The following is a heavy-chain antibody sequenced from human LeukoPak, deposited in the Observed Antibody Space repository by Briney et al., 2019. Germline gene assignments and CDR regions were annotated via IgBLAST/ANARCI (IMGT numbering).Heavy chain of an antibody. V-gene: IGHV4-59*01. CDR3: ARVEGPAMATFDY. D-gene: IGHD5-18*01. J-gene: IGHJ4*02. Sequence: SETLSLTCTVSGGSISSYYWSWIRQPPGKGLEWIGYIYYSGSTNYNPSLKSRVTISVDPSKNQFSLKLSSVTAADTAVYYCARVEGPAMATFDYRGQGTLVTVSS. CDR1: GGSISSYY. CDR2: IYYSGST.